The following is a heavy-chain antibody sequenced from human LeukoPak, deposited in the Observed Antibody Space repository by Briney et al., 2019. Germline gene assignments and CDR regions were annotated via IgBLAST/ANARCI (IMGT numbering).Heavy chain of an antibody. CDR1: GFTVSSNY. V-gene: IGHV3-53*01. CDR2: IYSGGST. D-gene: IGHD4-17*01. CDR3: AREGDYGDYVDY. J-gene: IGHJ4*02. Sequence: PGGSLRLSCAASGFTVSSNYMSWVRQAPGKGLEWVSVIYSGGSTYYADSVKGRFTISRDNAKNSLYLQMNSLRAEDTAVYYCAREGDYGDYVDYWGQGTLVTVSS.